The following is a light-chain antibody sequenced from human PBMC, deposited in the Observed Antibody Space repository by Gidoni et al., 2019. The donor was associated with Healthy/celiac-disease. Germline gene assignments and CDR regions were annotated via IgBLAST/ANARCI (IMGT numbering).Light chain of an antibody. Sequence: YVTTQTPSVSVAPGKTARITCAGNNIGSKSVHWYQQRPGQAPVVVLYYDRDRPSGIPELFSGSNSGNTASLTISRVEAGDEADYYCQVWDSSSDHYVFGTGTKVTVL. CDR1: NIGSKS. J-gene: IGLJ1*01. CDR3: QVWDSSSDHYV. V-gene: IGLV3-21*04. CDR2: YDR.